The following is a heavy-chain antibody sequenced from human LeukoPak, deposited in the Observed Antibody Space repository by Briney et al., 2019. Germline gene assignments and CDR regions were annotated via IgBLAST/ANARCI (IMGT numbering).Heavy chain of an antibody. CDR2: ISGSGGST. D-gene: IGHD5-18*01. CDR1: GFTFSSYA. CDR3: ARGAVDSAVVSDY. V-gene: IGHV3-23*01. J-gene: IGHJ4*02. Sequence: PGGSLRLSCAASGFTFSSYAMSWVRQAPGKGLEWVSAISGSGGSTYYADSVKGRFTISRDNSKNTLYLQMISLRAEDTAMYYCARGAVDSAVVSDYWGQGTLVTVSS.